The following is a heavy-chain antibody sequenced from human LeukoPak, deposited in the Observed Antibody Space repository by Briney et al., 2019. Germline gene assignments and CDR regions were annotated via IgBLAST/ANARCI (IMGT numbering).Heavy chain of an antibody. V-gene: IGHV3-23*01. CDR2: ISFSCGST. J-gene: IGHJ5*02. CDR1: GFTFSIYA. D-gene: IGHD2-2*02. CDR3: AKYQPAAISLFDP. Sequence: GGSLRLSCAVSGFTFSIYAMNWVRQAPGKGLEWVSAISFSCGSTYYAYSVKGRFNITRDNSKNTLDLQRNSLRVEDTAVYYCAKYQPAAISLFDPWGQGTLVTVSS.